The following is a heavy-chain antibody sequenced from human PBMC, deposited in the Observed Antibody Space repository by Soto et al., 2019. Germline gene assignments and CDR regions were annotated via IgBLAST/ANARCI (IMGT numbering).Heavy chain of an antibody. CDR2: INTSGNT. Sequence: QVQLQESGPGLVRPLETLSLTCKVSGGSITSYRWSWLRESAGKGLEWIGRINTSGNTHYNPSLKSRVTVSIDTSQNQFFLTVTSVTAADSAVYYCARESGDNWDYEAYWGQGTPVTVSS. J-gene: IGHJ4*02. CDR1: GGSITSYR. D-gene: IGHD1-7*01. CDR3: ARESGDNWDYEAY. V-gene: IGHV4-4*07.